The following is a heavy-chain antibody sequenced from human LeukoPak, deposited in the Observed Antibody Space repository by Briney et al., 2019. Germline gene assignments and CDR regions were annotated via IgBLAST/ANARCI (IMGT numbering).Heavy chain of an antibody. V-gene: IGHV5-51*01. CDR1: GYIFSRFW. Sequence: GESLKISCQGSGYIFSRFWIGWVRQMPGRGLEWMGIIYPGDSDTRYNSSFRGQVTISVDKSINTAYLQWSSLKASDTAIYYCARQGTVTTLPFDSWGQGTLVTVSS. CDR2: IYPGDSDT. D-gene: IGHD4-17*01. J-gene: IGHJ4*02. CDR3: ARQGTVTTLPFDS.